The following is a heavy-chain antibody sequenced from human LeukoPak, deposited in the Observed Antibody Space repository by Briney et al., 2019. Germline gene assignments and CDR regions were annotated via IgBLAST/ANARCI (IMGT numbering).Heavy chain of an antibody. CDR3: ARVGVYDFWSGYYSTDYYFDY. Sequence: PGGSLRLSCIVSGFTFSTSWMSWIRQAPGKGLEWVSYISSSGSTIYYADSVKGRFTISRDNAKNSLYLQMNSLRAEDTAVYYCARVGVYDFWSGYYSTDYYFDYWGQGTLVTVSS. CDR2: ISSSGSTI. V-gene: IGHV3-11*01. D-gene: IGHD3-3*01. CDR1: GFTFSTSW. J-gene: IGHJ4*02.